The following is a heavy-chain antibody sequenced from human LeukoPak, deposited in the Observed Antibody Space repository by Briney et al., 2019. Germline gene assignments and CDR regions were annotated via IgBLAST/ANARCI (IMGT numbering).Heavy chain of an antibody. J-gene: IGHJ4*02. V-gene: IGHV3-48*01. D-gene: IGHD5-24*01. CDR2: IRSSSSTI. Sequence: GGSLRLSCAASGFTFSSYSMNWVRQAPGKGLEWVSYIRSSSSTIYYADSVKGRFTISRDNAKNSLYLQMNSLRAEDTAVYYCARDWGWLQLFDYWGQGTLVTVSS. CDR3: ARDWGWLQLFDY. CDR1: GFTFSSYS.